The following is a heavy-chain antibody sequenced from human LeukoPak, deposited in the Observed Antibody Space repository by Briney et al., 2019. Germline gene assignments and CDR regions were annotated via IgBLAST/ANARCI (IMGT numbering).Heavy chain of an antibody. CDR3: ATIPSSWYRTLDY. V-gene: IGHV3-21*04. J-gene: IGHJ4*02. D-gene: IGHD6-13*01. CDR1: GFTFSSYS. CDR2: ISSSSSYI. Sequence: GGSLRLSCAASGFTFSSYSMNWVRQAPGKGLEWVSSISSSSSYIYYADSVKGRFTISRDNAKNSLYLQMNSLRAEDTAVYYCATIPSSWYRTLDYWGQGTLVTVSS.